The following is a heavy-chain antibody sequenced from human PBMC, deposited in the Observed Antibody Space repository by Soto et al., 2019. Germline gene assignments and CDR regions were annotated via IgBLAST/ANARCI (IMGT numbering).Heavy chain of an antibody. CDR2: ILVGGST. V-gene: IGHV3-23*01. J-gene: IGHJ3*01. CDR1: GFICSSYD. D-gene: IGHD2-8*02. Sequence: VGSLRLSCAVSGFICSSYDMSWVRQAPGKGLEWVSTILVGGSTHYEDSVKGRFTISRDTSKNTVYLQMNSLTAGDTAVYYCAKATATGGGAFEVCGQGTMVTVSS. CDR3: AKATATGGGAFEV.